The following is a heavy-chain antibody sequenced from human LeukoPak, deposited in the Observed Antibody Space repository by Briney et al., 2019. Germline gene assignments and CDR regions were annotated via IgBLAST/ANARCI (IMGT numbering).Heavy chain of an antibody. J-gene: IGHJ4*02. D-gene: IGHD3-22*01. CDR2: ISSSSSYI. CDR3: ARAITYYYDSSGYYFDY. Sequence: GGSLRLSCAASGFTFSSYSMNWVRQAPGKGLEWVSSISSSSSYIYYADSVKGRFTISRDNAKNSLYLQMNSLRAEDTAVYYCARAITYYYDSSGYYFDYWGQETLVTVSS. CDR1: GFTFSSYS. V-gene: IGHV3-21*01.